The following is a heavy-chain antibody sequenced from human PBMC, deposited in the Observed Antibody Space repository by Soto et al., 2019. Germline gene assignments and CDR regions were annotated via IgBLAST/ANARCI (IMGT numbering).Heavy chain of an antibody. Sequence: EVQLVESGEGLVKPGGSLRLSCAASGFTFSSYSMNWVRQAPGKGLEWVSLISSSGSYIYYADSVKGRFTISRDNAKNSLFLQMNSLRAEDTAVYYCARDSGTYYDFLTGYRGTPDWWGQGTLVTVSS. V-gene: IGHV3-21*01. J-gene: IGHJ4*02. CDR3: ARDSGTYYDFLTGYRGTPDW. CDR2: ISSSGSYI. D-gene: IGHD3-9*01. CDR1: GFTFSSYS.